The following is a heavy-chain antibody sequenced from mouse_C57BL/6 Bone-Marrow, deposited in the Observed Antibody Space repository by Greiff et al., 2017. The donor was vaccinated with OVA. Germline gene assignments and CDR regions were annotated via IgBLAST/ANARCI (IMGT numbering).Heavy chain of an antibody. CDR3: RSIYSSIYWYFDV. J-gene: IGHJ1*03. Sequence: QVQLQQPGAELVKPGASVTLSCKASGYTFTSYWMHWVKQRPGHGLEWIGMIHPKSGGTNYNEKFKSKATLTVDKSSSTAYMQLSSLTSEDSAVYYCRSIYSSIYWYFDVWGTGTTVTVSS. D-gene: IGHD1-1*01. CDR2: IHPKSGGT. CDR1: GYTFTSYW. V-gene: IGHV1-64*01.